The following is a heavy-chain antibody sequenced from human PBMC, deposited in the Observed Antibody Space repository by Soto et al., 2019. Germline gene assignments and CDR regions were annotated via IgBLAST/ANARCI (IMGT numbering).Heavy chain of an antibody. J-gene: IGHJ5*02. D-gene: IGHD2-2*02. CDR1: GGSISRSTYY. V-gene: IGHV4-39*01. Sequence: SETLSLTGTVSGGSISRSTYYWGWIRQPPGKGLEWTGSIYYSGSTYYRPSLKSRVTISVDTSKNQFSLKLSSVTAADTAVYYCARQVPAAIRLGWFDPWGQGTLVTVSS. CDR2: IYYSGST. CDR3: ARQVPAAIRLGWFDP.